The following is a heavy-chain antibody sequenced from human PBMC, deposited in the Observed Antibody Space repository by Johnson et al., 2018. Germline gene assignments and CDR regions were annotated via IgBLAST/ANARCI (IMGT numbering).Heavy chain of an antibody. CDR3: AKGRSGYRPYFYYMDV. D-gene: IGHD5-18*01. CDR1: GFTFSSYG. J-gene: IGHJ6*03. Sequence: QVQLVQSGGGVVQPGRSXRLSCAASGFTFSSYGMHWVRQAPGKGLEWVAVISYDGSNKYYADSVKGRFTISRDNSKNTLYLQMNSLRAEDTAVYYCAKGRSGYRPYFYYMDVWGRGATVTVSS. CDR2: ISYDGSNK. V-gene: IGHV3-30*18.